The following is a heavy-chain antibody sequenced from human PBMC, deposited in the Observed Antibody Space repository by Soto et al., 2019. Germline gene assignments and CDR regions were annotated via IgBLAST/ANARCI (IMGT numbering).Heavy chain of an antibody. CDR1: GFTFSSYA. V-gene: IGHV3-23*01. CDR2: ISGSGGST. J-gene: IGHJ6*02. Sequence: EVQLLESGGGLVQPGGSLRLSCAASGFTFSSYAMSWVRQAPGKGLEWVSAISGSGGSTYYADSVKGRFTISRDNSKNTLYLQMNSLRSEDTAVYYCAKGRSNWNCYGMDVWGQGTTVTVSS. D-gene: IGHD1-7*01. CDR3: AKGRSNWNCYGMDV.